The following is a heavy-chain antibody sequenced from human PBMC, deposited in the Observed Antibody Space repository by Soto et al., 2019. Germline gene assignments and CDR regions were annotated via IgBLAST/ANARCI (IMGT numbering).Heavy chain of an antibody. CDR3: ARGRGGDSSSSGFVYWFDP. CDR1: GYTFTSYA. CDR2: INAGNGNT. D-gene: IGHD6-6*01. Sequence: QVQLVQSGAEEKKPGASVKVSCKASGYTFTSYAMHWVRQAPGQRLEWMGWINAGNGNTKYSQKFQVRVTITWDSSASTAYMELSSLRSEDTAVYYCARGRGGDSSSSGFVYWFDPWGQGTLVTVSS. V-gene: IGHV1-3*05. J-gene: IGHJ5*02.